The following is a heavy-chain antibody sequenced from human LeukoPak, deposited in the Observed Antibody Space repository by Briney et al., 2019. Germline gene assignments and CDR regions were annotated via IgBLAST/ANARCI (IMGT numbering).Heavy chain of an antibody. CDR3: VKDQNDSSGYYYGVFDY. CDR2: VSGNGRNT. J-gene: IGHJ4*02. Sequence: GGSLRLSCSASGFTFSSYAMHWVRQAPGKGLEYVSTVSGNGRNTYHADSVKGRFTISRDNSKNTLYLQMSRLRAEDTAVYYCVKDQNDSSGYYYGVFDYWGQGTLVTVSS. V-gene: IGHV3-64D*09. D-gene: IGHD3-22*01. CDR1: GFTFSSYA.